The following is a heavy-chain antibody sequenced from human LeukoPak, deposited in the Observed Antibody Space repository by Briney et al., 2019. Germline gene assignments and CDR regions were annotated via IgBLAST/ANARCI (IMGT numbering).Heavy chain of an antibody. CDR2: ISFDGINK. Sequence: GGSLRLSCAASGFTFSSYAMHWVRQAPGKGLEWVAVISFDGINKYYADSVKGRFTISRDNSKNTLYLQMNSLRAEDTAVYYCAKLYSSGGRDLDYWGQGTLVTVSS. CDR1: GFTFSSYA. J-gene: IGHJ4*02. D-gene: IGHD3-3*01. V-gene: IGHV3-30*04. CDR3: AKLYSSGGRDLDY.